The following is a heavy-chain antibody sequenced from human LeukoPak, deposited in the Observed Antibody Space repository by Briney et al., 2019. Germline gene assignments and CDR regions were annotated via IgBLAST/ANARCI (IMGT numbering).Heavy chain of an antibody. J-gene: IGHJ6*03. CDR1: GYSISSGYY. Sequence: SETLSLTCTVSGYSISSGYYWGWIRQPPGKGLEWIGSIYHSGSTYYNPSLKSRVTISVDTSKNQFSLKLSPVTAADTAVYYCARVAMTRDYMDVWGKGTTVTVSS. V-gene: IGHV4-38-2*02. CDR3: ARVAMTRDYMDV. D-gene: IGHD4-11*01. CDR2: IYHSGST.